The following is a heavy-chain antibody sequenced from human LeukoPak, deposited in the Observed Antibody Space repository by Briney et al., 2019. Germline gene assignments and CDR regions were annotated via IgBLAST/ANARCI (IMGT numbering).Heavy chain of an antibody. CDR2: INAGNGNT. CDR1: GYTFTSYA. Sequence: ASVKVSCKASGYTFTSYAMHWVRQAPGQRLEWMGWINAGNGNTKYSQKFQGRVTITRDTSASTAYMELSSLRSEDTAVYYCAGCSGWYGTPFDYWGQGTLVTVSS. CDR3: AGCSGWYGTPFDY. D-gene: IGHD6-19*01. V-gene: IGHV1-3*01. J-gene: IGHJ4*02.